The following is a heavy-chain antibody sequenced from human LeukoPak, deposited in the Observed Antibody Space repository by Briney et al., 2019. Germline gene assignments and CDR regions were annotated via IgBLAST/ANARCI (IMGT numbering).Heavy chain of an antibody. D-gene: IGHD2-15*01. CDR1: GFTFSNYW. Sequence: GGSLRLSCAASGFTFSNYWMSWVRQAPGKGLEWVASIKQDESKRYFVDSVRGRFTISRDNAKNSLYLQMNSLRAEDTAVYYCARDASLYCSGDSCYWAFDHWGQGTLVTVSS. CDR2: IKQDESKR. CDR3: ARDASLYCSGDSCYWAFDH. V-gene: IGHV3-7*01. J-gene: IGHJ4*02.